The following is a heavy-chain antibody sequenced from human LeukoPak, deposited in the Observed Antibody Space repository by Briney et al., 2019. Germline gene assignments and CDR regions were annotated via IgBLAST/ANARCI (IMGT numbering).Heavy chain of an antibody. J-gene: IGHJ4*02. CDR3: ARQGIVVVTAIVD. CDR1: GGSFSGYY. D-gene: IGHD2-21*02. V-gene: IGHV4-34*01. Sequence: SETLSLTCAVYGGSFSGYYWSWIRQPPGKGLEWIGEINQSGSTNYNPSLKSRVTISVDTSKNQFSLKLSSVTAADTAVYYCARQGIVVVTAIVDWGQGTLVTVSS. CDR2: INQSGST.